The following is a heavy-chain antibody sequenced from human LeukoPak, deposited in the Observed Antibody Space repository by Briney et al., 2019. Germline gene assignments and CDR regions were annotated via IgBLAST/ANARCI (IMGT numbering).Heavy chain of an antibody. V-gene: IGHV3-7*01. D-gene: IGHD2-15*01. CDR2: IKQDGSAK. Sequence: GGSLRLSCAASGFTFSKYWMSWVRQAPGKGLEWVGNIKQDGSAKYYVDSVKGRFTISRDNAKNSLYLQMNSLRAEDTAVYYCARWIVVVAAAPYYFDCWGQGALVTVSS. CDR3: ARWIVVVAAAPYYFDC. J-gene: IGHJ4*02. CDR1: GFTFSKYW.